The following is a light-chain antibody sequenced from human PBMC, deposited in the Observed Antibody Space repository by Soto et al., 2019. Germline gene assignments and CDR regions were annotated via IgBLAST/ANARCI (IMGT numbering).Light chain of an antibody. Sequence: QSALTQPPSASGSPGQSVTISCTGTSSDVGGYNYVSWYQQHPGKAPKLMIYEVSKRPSGVPDRFSGSKSGNTASLTVSGLQAEDEADYYCSSYAGNNNPRVFGTGTQLTVL. CDR3: SSYAGNNNPRV. CDR2: EVS. CDR1: SSDVGGYNY. J-gene: IGLJ1*01. V-gene: IGLV2-8*01.